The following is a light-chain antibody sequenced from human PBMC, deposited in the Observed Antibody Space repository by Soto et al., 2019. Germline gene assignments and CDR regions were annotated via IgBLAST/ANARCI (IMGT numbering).Light chain of an antibody. CDR1: QSLLHSNGYTY. V-gene: IGKV2-28*01. Sequence: DIVMTQSPLSLPVTPGEPASISCRSSQSLLHSNGYTYLDWYLQKPGQSPQLLIYLRSNRSSGVPDRFSGSGSGTDFTLKISRVEAEDVGVYYCMQALQTPPTFGQGTKVDIK. CDR3: MQALQTPPT. CDR2: LRS. J-gene: IGKJ1*01.